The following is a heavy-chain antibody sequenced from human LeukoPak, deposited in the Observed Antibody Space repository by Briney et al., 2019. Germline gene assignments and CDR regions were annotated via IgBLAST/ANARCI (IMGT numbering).Heavy chain of an antibody. V-gene: IGHV3-7*01. Sequence: GGSLRPSCEASAFTFSSYWMSWVRQAPGKGLEWVANMKEDGGGINYVDSVKGRFTISRDNAKNSLYLQMNSLRAEDTAVYYCARDRRYYDSSGYYKRNDYWGQGTLVTVSS. CDR3: ARDRRYYDSSGYYKRNDY. D-gene: IGHD3-22*01. CDR2: MKEDGGGI. CDR1: AFTFSSYW. J-gene: IGHJ4*02.